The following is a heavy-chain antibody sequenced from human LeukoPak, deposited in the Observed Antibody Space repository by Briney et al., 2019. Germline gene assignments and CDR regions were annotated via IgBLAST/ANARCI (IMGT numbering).Heavy chain of an antibody. V-gene: IGHV3-7*05. CDR3: AGSGY. CDR2: IRKDGSDK. CDR1: GFTFSNSW. J-gene: IGHJ4*02. Sequence: PGGSLRLSCAASGFTFSNSWMSWVRQAPGKGLEWVASIRKDGSDKYFVDSVKGRFTISRDNAKNSLYLQMNSLRAEDTAVYYCAGSGYWGQGTLVTVSS. D-gene: IGHD2-8*02.